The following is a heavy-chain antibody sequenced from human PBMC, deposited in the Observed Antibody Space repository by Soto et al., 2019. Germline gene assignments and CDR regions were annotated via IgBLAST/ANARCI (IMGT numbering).Heavy chain of an antibody. Sequence: QVQLQEPGPGLVKPSQTLSLTCTVSGGSISSGDYYWSWIRQHPGKGLEWIGYIYYSGSTYYNPSLKRRVTISVDTSKNQFSLKLSSVTAADTAVYYCARWWSGSRQGFDPWGQGTLVTVSS. J-gene: IGHJ5*02. CDR3: ARWWSGSRQGFDP. CDR2: IYYSGST. V-gene: IGHV4-31*03. D-gene: IGHD3-3*01. CDR1: GGSISSGDYY.